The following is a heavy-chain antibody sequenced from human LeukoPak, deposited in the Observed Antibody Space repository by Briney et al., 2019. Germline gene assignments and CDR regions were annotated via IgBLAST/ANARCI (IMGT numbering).Heavy chain of an antibody. J-gene: IGHJ4*02. CDR2: INTNIGNA. CDR1: GYTFNRYA. CDR3: ARMYGGYEGY. Sequence: ASVKVSCKASGYTFNRYAINWVRQAPGQGLEWMGWINTNIGNATYAQDFTGRFAFSLDTSVNTAYLQINSLKTEDTAMYFCARMYGGYEGYWGQGTLVTVSS. D-gene: IGHD5-12*01. V-gene: IGHV7-4-1*02.